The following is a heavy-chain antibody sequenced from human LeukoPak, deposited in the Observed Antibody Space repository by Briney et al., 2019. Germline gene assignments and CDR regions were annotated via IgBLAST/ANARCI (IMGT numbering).Heavy chain of an antibody. CDR2: INHSGST. Sequence: SENLSLTCAVYGGSFNGYYWSWIRQPPGKGLEWIGEINHSGSTNYTPSLKSRVTISVDTSKNQFSLKLSSVTAADTAVYYCARGLNPYCSSTSCYRGNWFDPWDQGTLVTVSS. V-gene: IGHV4-34*01. CDR3: ARGLNPYCSSTSCYRGNWFDP. CDR1: GGSFNGYY. D-gene: IGHD2-2*01. J-gene: IGHJ5*02.